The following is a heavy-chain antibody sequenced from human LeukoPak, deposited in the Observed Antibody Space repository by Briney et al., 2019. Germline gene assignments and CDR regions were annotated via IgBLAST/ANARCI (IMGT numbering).Heavy chain of an antibody. D-gene: IGHD6-19*01. Sequence: PSETLSLTCAVSGYSITSGYYWSWIRQPPGKGLEWIGYIYYSGSTNYNPSLKSRVTISVDTSKNQFSLKLSSVTAADTAVYYCARAKYSSGWYYFDYWGQGTLVTVSS. CDR3: ARAKYSSGWYYFDY. CDR2: IYYSGST. CDR1: GYSITSGYY. J-gene: IGHJ4*02. V-gene: IGHV4-61*01.